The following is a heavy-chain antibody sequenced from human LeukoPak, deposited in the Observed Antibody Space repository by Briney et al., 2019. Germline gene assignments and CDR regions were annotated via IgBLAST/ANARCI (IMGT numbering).Heavy chain of an antibody. CDR1: GDSISSFY. J-gene: IGHJ3*02. V-gene: IGHV4-59*01. CDR2: SHYSGST. Sequence: NPSETLSLTCTVAGDSISSFYWNWIRQPPGKGLEWIGYSHYSGSTNYNPSLKSRVTISVDSSKNHFSLKLSSVTAADTAVYYCASLRPASAFDIWGQGTMVTVSS. D-gene: IGHD6-25*01. CDR3: ASLRPASAFDI.